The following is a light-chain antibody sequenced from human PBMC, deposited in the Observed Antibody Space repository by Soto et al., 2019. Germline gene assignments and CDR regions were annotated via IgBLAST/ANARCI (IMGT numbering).Light chain of an antibody. CDR1: QYISSSY. Sequence: EIVLTQSSGPLSLSPGERATLSCRASQYISSSYLAWYQQKPGQAPRLLIYGASSRATGIPDRFSGSGSGTDFTLTISRLEPEDFAVYYCQQYGSSPRTFGQGTKVDIK. V-gene: IGKV3-20*01. CDR3: QQYGSSPRT. CDR2: GAS. J-gene: IGKJ1*01.